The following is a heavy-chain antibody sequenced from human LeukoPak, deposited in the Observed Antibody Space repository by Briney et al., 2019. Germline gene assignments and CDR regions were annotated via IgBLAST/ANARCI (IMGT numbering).Heavy chain of an antibody. D-gene: IGHD3-3*01. CDR2: ISSNGGST. J-gene: IGHJ3*02. CDR3: ARGGITIFGVARGAFDI. CDR1: GFTFSSYA. V-gene: IGHV3-64*01. Sequence: GGSLRLSCAASGFTFSSYAMHWVRQAPGKGLEYVSAISSNGGSTYYANSVKGRFTISRDNSKNTLYLQMSSLRAEDMAVYYCARGGITIFGVARGAFDIWGQGTMVTVSS.